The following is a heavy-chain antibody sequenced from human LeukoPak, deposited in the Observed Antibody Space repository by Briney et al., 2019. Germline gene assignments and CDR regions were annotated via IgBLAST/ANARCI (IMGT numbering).Heavy chain of an antibody. D-gene: IGHD6-13*01. Sequence: GGSLRLSCAASGFDFSGDSMSWVRQAPGKGLEWVSSMTSAGSYMDYADSVRGRFTISRDNAKNSLYLQMNSLRAEDTAVYYCAKMGIGGVGTYYYYMDVWGKGTTVTVSS. V-gene: IGHV3-21*01. J-gene: IGHJ6*03. CDR2: MTSAGSYM. CDR3: AKMGIGGVGTYYYYMDV. CDR1: GFDFSGDS.